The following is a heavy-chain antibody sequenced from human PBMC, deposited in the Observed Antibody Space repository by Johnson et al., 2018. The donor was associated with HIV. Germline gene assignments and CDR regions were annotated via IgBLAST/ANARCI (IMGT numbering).Heavy chain of an antibody. CDR3: ASFTVTGAFDI. CDR1: GFTFSSYG. V-gene: IGHV3-33*01. J-gene: IGHJ3*02. CDR2: IWYDGSNK. D-gene: IGHD4-17*01. Sequence: QMLLVESGGGVVQPGRSLRLSCAASGFTFSSYGMHWVRQAPGKGLEWVAVIWYDGSNKYYADSVKGRFTISRDNSKNTLYLQMNSLRAEDTAVYYCASFTVTGAFDIWGQGTMVIVSS.